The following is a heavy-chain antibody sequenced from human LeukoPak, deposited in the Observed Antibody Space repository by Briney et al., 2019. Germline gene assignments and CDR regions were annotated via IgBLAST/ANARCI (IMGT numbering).Heavy chain of an antibody. CDR3: ARRRDAFDI. Sequence: SETLSLTCTVSGGSINGYYWTWIRQSPGKGLEWIGYIYYSGSTNYNPSLKSRVAISVDTSKNQFPLKLSSVTAADTAVYYCARRRDAFDIWGQGTMVTVSS. CDR2: IYYSGST. V-gene: IGHV4-59*08. J-gene: IGHJ3*02. CDR1: GGSINGYY.